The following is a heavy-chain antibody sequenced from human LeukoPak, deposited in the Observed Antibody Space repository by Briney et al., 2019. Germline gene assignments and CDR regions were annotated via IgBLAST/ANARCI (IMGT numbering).Heavy chain of an antibody. CDR1: GFTFSSYS. CDR2: ISGSGGST. J-gene: IGHJ1*01. V-gene: IGHV3-23*01. Sequence: GGSLRLSCVASGFTFSSYSMNWVRQAPGKGLEWVSAISGSGGSTYYADSVKGRFTISRDNSKNTLYLQMNSLRAEDTAVYYCAKGRFLEWLLSTAEYFQHWGQGTLVTVSS. D-gene: IGHD3-3*01. CDR3: AKGRFLEWLLSTAEYFQH.